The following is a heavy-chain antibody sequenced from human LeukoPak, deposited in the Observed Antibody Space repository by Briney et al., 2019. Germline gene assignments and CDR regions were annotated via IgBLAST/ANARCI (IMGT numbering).Heavy chain of an antibody. Sequence: GGSLRLSCAASGFTFSSYSMNWVRQAPGKGLEWVSSISSSSSYIYYADSVKGRFTTSRDNSKNTLYLQMNSLRAEDTAVYYCAKDPRRYCSGGSCHAVDYWGQGTLVTVSS. CDR1: GFTFSSYS. V-gene: IGHV3-21*01. CDR2: ISSSSSYI. CDR3: AKDPRRYCSGGSCHAVDY. D-gene: IGHD2-15*01. J-gene: IGHJ4*02.